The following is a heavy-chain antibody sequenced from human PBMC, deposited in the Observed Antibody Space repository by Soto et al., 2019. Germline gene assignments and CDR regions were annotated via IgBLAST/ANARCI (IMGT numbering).Heavy chain of an antibody. CDR1: GFTFTTAW. CDR3: MTGWGDRSGWYRGDY. J-gene: IGHJ4*02. V-gene: IGHV3-15*07. D-gene: IGHD6-19*01. CDR2: IKSRTDGGTT. Sequence: EVHLVESGGGFVEPGGSLRLSCAASGFTFTTAWMNWVRHAPGKGLEWVGRIKSRTDGGTTDYAAPVKGRFTFSRDDSKNTLYLQMNSLKTEATGVYYWMTGWGDRSGWYRGDYWGQGTLVTVSS.